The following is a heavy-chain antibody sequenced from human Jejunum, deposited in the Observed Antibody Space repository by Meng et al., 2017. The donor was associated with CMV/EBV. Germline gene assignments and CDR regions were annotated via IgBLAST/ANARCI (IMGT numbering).Heavy chain of an antibody. CDR3: ARLGRNSGSSYIKCFDS. CDR2: IYYSGST. Sequence: SISSSSYHWGWIRQPPGKGLEWIGSIYYSGSTYYNPSLKSRVTISVDTSKNQFSLKLSSVTAADTAVYYCARLGRNSGSSYIKCFDSWGQGTLVTVSS. J-gene: IGHJ4*02. D-gene: IGHD3-10*01. V-gene: IGHV4-39*01. CDR1: SISSSSYH.